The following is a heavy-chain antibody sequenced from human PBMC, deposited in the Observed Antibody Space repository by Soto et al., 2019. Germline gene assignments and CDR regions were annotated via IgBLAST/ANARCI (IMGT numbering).Heavy chain of an antibody. CDR2: ISGSGGST. J-gene: IGHJ4*02. CDR1: GFTFSSYA. D-gene: IGHD2-15*01. CDR3: AKGGLGYCSGGSCYRPDY. V-gene: IGHV3-23*01. Sequence: GGSLRLSCAASGFTFSSYAMSWVRQAPGKGLEWVSAISGSGGSTYYADSVKGRFTISRDNSKNTLYLQMNSLRAEDTAVYYCAKGGLGYCSGGSCYRPDYWGQGTLVTVSS.